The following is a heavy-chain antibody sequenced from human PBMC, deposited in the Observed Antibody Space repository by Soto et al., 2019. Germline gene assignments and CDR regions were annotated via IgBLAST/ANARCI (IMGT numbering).Heavy chain of an antibody. Sequence: GGSLSLSCAASGFPFSSYSMSWVRQAPGKGLEWVSAISGSGGSTYYADSVKGRFTISRDNSKNTLYLQMNSLRAEDTAVYYCAKGDDILTGYYGHYWGQGTLVTVSS. V-gene: IGHV3-23*01. CDR1: GFPFSSYS. D-gene: IGHD3-9*01. CDR2: ISGSGGST. CDR3: AKGDDILTGYYGHY. J-gene: IGHJ4*02.